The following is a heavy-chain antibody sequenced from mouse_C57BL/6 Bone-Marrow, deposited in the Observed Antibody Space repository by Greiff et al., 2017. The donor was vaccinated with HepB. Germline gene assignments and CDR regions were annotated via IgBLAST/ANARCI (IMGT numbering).Heavy chain of an antibody. CDR1: GFTFSSYG. J-gene: IGHJ3*01. CDR3: ARHGGRQLRLPFAY. V-gene: IGHV5-6*01. D-gene: IGHD3-2*02. CDR2: ISSGGSYT. Sequence: EVQRVESGGDLVKPGGSLKLSCAASGFTFSSYGMSWVRQTPDKRLEWVATISSGGSYTYYPDSLKGRFTISRDNAKNTLYLQMSSLKSEDTAMYYCARHGGRQLRLPFAYWGQGTLVTVSA.